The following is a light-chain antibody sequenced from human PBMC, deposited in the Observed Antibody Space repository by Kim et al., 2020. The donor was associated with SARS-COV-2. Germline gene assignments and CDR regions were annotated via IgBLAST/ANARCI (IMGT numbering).Light chain of an antibody. CDR1: SLKTSY. J-gene: IGLJ1*01. V-gene: IGLV3-19*01. Sequence: SSELTQDPAVSVALGQTIRITCQGDSLKTSYTNWYQQKPGQAPVVVVYGKNHRPSGIPDRFSASSSGNVVSLTITGAQAEDEADYYCDSRDSSGNHVFGT. CDR2: GKN. CDR3: DSRDSSGNHV.